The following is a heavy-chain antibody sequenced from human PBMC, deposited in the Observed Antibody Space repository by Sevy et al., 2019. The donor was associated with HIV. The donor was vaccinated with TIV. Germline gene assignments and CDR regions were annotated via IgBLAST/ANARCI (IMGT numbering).Heavy chain of an antibody. CDR1: GGSFSGYY. D-gene: IGHD2-2*01. V-gene: IGHV4-34*01. CDR3: GRKKYCSSTSCEGHAFDI. J-gene: IGHJ3*02. CDR2: INHSGST. Sequence: SETLSLTCAVYGGSFSGYYWSWIRQPPGKGLEWIGEINHSGSTNYNPSLKSRVTISVDTSKNQLSLKLSSMTAADTAVYYCGRKKYCSSTSCEGHAFDIWGQGTMVTVSS.